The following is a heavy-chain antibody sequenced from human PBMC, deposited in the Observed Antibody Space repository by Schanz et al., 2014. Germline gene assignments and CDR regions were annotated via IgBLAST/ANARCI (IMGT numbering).Heavy chain of an antibody. Sequence: EVQLEESGGGLVQPGGSLRLSCTTSGFTFSTYAMCWVRQAPGKGLKWVSYISGGGDSTYYADSVKGRFTISRDNSKSSLYLQMNSLRDEDTAVYYCAATTILADWGQGTLVAVSS. CDR3: AATTILAD. D-gene: IGHD3-3*01. V-gene: IGHV3-23*04. CDR2: ISGGGDST. CDR1: GFTFSTYA. J-gene: IGHJ4*02.